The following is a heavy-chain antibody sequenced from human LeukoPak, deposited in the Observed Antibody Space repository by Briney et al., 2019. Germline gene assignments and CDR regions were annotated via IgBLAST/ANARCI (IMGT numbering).Heavy chain of an antibody. CDR2: INPSGGST. CDR3: ARRRDMVRGVIKIDAFDI. J-gene: IGHJ3*02. CDR1: GGTFSSYA. D-gene: IGHD3-10*01. V-gene: IGHV1-46*01. Sequence: ASVKVSCKASGGTFSSYAISWVRQAPGQGLEWMGIINPSGGSTNYALKFQGRVIMTRDMSTSTVYMELSSLRSEDTAVYYCARRRDMVRGVIKIDAFDIWGQGTMVTVSS.